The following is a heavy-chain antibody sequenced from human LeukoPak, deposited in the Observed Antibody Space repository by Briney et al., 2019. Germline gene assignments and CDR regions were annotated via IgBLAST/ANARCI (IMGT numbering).Heavy chain of an antibody. J-gene: IGHJ3*02. D-gene: IGHD3-22*01. V-gene: IGHV3-23*01. CDR2: ISGSGGST. CDR3: XKEDRIYDSSGYYYVFGXFDI. Sequence: GGSLRLSCAASGFTFSSYAMSWVRQAPGKGLEWVSAISGSGGSTYYADSVKGRFTISRDNSKNTLYLQMNSLRAEDTAVYYXXKEDRIYDSSGYYYVFGXFDIWGQGXXVTVSS. CDR1: GFTFSSYA.